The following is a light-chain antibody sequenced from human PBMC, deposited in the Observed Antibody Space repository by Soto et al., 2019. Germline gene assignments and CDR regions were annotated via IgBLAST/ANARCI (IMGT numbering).Light chain of an antibody. CDR2: EVH. V-gene: IGLV2-14*01. CDR3: DPHFTTSPLEV. CDR1: ISDIGSHNY. J-gene: IGLJ1*01. Sequence: QSVLTQPASVSGSPGESITVSCSGSISDIGSHNYVSWYRQYPGEAPKLLISEVHYRPSGVSSRFSGSKSGNTASLTISGLPAADDADYYCDPHFTTSPLEVFGTGTKFTGL.